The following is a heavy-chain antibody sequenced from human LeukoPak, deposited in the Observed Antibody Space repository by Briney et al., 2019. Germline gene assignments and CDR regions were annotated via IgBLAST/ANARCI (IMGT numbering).Heavy chain of an antibody. CDR1: GGSITNYY. D-gene: IGHD4-17*01. Sequence: PSETLSLTCTVSGGSITNYYRTWIRQPPGKGLDWIGYIYYSGSTNYNPSLKSRVTISVDTSKNQFSLKLNSVTAADTAVYFCARGSTVTTTYFDYWGQGTLVTVSS. J-gene: IGHJ4*02. CDR3: ARGSTVTTTYFDY. CDR2: IYYSGST. V-gene: IGHV4-59*01.